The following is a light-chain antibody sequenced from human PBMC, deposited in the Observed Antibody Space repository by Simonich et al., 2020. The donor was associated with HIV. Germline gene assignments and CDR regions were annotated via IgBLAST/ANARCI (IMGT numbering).Light chain of an antibody. Sequence: QSALTQPASVSGSPGQSITISCTGTSSDVGSYNLVSWYQQHPGKAPKLMIYEGNKRPSGVSNRVSGSKSGNMASLTISGLQAEDEADYYCCSYAGSSTWVFGGGTKLTVL. CDR1: SSDVGSYNL. CDR3: CSYAGSSTWV. CDR2: EGN. J-gene: IGLJ3*02. V-gene: IGLV2-23*01.